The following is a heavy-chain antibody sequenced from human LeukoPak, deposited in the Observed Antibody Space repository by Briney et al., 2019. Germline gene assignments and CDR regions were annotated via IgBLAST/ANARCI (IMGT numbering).Heavy chain of an antibody. J-gene: IGHJ6*02. Sequence: SETLSLTCTVSGGSISSYYWSWIRQPPGKGLEWIGYIYYTGKTNYNPSLKSRVSISVDTSKNQFSLKLSSVTAADTAVYYCATQDTAMVKVYYYYGMDVWGQGTTVTVSS. CDR1: GGSISSYY. D-gene: IGHD5-18*01. CDR3: ATQDTAMVKVYYYYGMDV. V-gene: IGHV4-59*08. CDR2: IYYTGKT.